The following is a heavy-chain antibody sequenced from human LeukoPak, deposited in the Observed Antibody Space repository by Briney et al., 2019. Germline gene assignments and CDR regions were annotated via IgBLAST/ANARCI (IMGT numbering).Heavy chain of an antibody. J-gene: IGHJ4*02. CDR3: ACETEGRLSLDDY. CDR2: ISGSGGST. V-gene: IGHV3-23*01. CDR1: GFTFSSYA. Sequence: PGGSLRLSCAASGFTFSSYAMSWVRQAPGKGLEWVSAISGSGGSTYYADSVKGRFTISRDNSKNTLYLQMNSLRAEDTAIYYCACETEGRLSLDDYWGQGTLVTVSS. D-gene: IGHD3-9*01.